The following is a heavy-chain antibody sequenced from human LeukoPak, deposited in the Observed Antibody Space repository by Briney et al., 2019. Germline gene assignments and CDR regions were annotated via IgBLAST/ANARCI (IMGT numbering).Heavy chain of an antibody. CDR3: ANVNAMSTGY. Sequence: GGSLRLSCAASGFTFSNYGMHWVRQAPGKGLEWVAVISYDGSNKYYADSVKGRFTISRDNSKNTLYLQMNSLRAEDTAVYYCANVNAMSTGYWGQGTLVTVSS. J-gene: IGHJ4*02. D-gene: IGHD2-2*01. CDR2: ISYDGSNK. V-gene: IGHV3-30*18. CDR1: GFTFSNYG.